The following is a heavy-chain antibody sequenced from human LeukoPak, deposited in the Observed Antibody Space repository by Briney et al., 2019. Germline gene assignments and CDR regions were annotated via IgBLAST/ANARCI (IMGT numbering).Heavy chain of an antibody. Sequence: GASVTVSCKASGYTFTGYYMHWMRQAPGQGLEWMGRINPNSGGTNYAQKFQGRVTMTRDTSISTAYMELSRLRSDDTAVYYCARGPRVLRFLEWLLTFDYWGQGTLVTVSS. CDR1: GYTFTGYY. J-gene: IGHJ4*02. CDR3: ARGPRVLRFLEWLLTFDY. D-gene: IGHD3-3*01. V-gene: IGHV1-2*06. CDR2: INPNSGGT.